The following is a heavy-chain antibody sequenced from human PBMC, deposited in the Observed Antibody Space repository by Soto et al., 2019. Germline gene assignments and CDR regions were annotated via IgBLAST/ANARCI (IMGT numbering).Heavy chain of an antibody. D-gene: IGHD1-26*01. CDR2: IYYSGST. V-gene: IGHV4-39*01. CDR1: GGSISSSSYY. Sequence: SETLSLTCTVSGGSISSSSYYWGWIRQPPGKGLEWIGSIYYSGSTYYNPSLKSRVTISVDTSKNQFSLKLSSVTAADTAVYYCARQGPWEYYYYYMDVWGKGTTVTVSS. CDR3: ARQGPWEYYYYYMDV. J-gene: IGHJ6*03.